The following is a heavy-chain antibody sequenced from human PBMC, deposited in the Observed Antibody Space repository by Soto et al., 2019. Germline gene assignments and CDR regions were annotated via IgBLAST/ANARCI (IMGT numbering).Heavy chain of an antibody. CDR2: IYYSGRT. Sequence: QVQLQESGPGLVKPSETLSLTCTVSRGPINSHYWSWIRKPPGEGLKWFGYIYYSGRTHYKPSLKSRVTISVNASENQFSLNLNSVTAAATAMYFCACRAMARGDWYFDLWGQGSLVTVSS. CDR1: RGPINSHY. CDR3: ACRAMARGDWYFDL. J-gene: IGHJ4*02. V-gene: IGHV4-59*08. D-gene: IGHD3-10*01.